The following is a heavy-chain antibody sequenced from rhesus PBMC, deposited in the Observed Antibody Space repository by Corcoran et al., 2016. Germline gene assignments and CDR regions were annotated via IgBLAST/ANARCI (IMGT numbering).Heavy chain of an antibody. CDR3: ARDHGVYSEGAFDF. D-gene: IGHD3-16*01. CDR1: GGSISSSY. CDR2: INGSGSST. V-gene: IGHV4-169*02. Sequence: QLQLQESGPGLVKPSETLSVTCAVSGGSISSSYWSWIRQAPGKGLGWIGYINGSGSSTNYNPSLKSRVTLSVDTSKNHVSLKLSSVTAADTAVYYCARDHGVYSEGAFDFWGQGLRVTVSS. J-gene: IGHJ3*01.